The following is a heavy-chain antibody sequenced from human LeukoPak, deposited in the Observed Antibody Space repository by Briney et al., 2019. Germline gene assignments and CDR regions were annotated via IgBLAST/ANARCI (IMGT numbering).Heavy chain of an antibody. CDR1: GGTFSSYA. D-gene: IGHD5-18*01. CDR2: IIPIFGTA. Sequence: SVKVSCKASGGTFSSYAISWVRQAPGQGLEWIGGIIPIFGTANYAQKFQGRVTITADESTSTAYMELSSLRSEDTAVYYCAREDVDTAILFDYWGQGTLVTVSS. CDR3: AREDVDTAILFDY. J-gene: IGHJ4*02. V-gene: IGHV1-69*13.